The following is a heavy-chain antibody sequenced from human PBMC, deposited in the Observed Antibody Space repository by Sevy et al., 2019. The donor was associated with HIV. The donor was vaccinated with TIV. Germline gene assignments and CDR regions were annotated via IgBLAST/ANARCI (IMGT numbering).Heavy chain of an antibody. D-gene: IGHD2-2*02. CDR3: ARRFWYCSSTSCYNYFDY. Sequence: SETLSLTCTVSDGSISSSSYYWGWIRQPPGKGLEWIGSIYYSGSTYYNPSLKSRVTISVDTSKNQFSLKLSSVTAADTAVYYCARRFWYCSSTSCYNYFDYWGQGTLVTVSS. V-gene: IGHV4-39*01. CDR2: IYYSGST. CDR1: DGSISSSSYY. J-gene: IGHJ4*02.